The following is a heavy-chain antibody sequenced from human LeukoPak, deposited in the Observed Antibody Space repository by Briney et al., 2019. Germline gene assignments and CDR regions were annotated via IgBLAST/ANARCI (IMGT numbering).Heavy chain of an antibody. CDR3: ARSYFDY. CDR1: GGSISSGSYY. Sequence: PSQTLSLTCTVSGGSISSGSYYWSWIRQPAGKGLEWIGRIYSSGSTNYNPSLKSRVTISVDTSKNQFSLKLSSVTAADTAVYYRARSYFDYWGQGTLVTVSS. CDR2: IYSSGST. V-gene: IGHV4-61*02. J-gene: IGHJ4*02.